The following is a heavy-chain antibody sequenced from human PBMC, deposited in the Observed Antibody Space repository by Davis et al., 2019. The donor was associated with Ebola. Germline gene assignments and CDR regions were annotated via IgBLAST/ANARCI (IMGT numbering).Heavy chain of an antibody. Sequence: GESLKISCAASGFTSSHYNIHWVRQAPGKGLEWVSAISGSGGSTYYADSVKGRFTISRDNSKNTLYLQMNSLRAEDTAVYYCTKNFVATLVPDSWGQGTLVTVSS. CDR1: GFTSSHYN. CDR3: TKNFVATLVPDS. CDR2: ISGSGGST. V-gene: IGHV3-23*01. J-gene: IGHJ4*02. D-gene: IGHD5-12*01.